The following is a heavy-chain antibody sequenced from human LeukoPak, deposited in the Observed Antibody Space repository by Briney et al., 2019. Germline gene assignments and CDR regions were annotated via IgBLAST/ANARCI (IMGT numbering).Heavy chain of an antibody. CDR1: GGSFSGYY. J-gene: IGHJ5*02. CDR2: INHSGST. Sequence: SSETLSLTCAVYGGSFSGYYWSWIRQPPGKGLEWIGEINHSGSTNYNPSLKSRVTISVDTSKNQFSLKLSSVTAADTAVYYCATMALGYCSGGSCYGGANWFDPWGQGTLVTVSS. V-gene: IGHV4-34*01. CDR3: ATMALGYCSGGSCYGGANWFDP. D-gene: IGHD2-15*01.